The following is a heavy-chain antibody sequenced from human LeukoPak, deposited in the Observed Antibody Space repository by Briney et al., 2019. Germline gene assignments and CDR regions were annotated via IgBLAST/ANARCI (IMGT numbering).Heavy chain of an antibody. J-gene: IGHJ6*03. CDR2: ISSSSTYI. CDR3: ARVLRYCSGGNCYSGGLGYMDV. Sequence: PGGSLRLSCAASAFTFSSYSMNWVRQAPGKGLEWVSSISSSSTYIYYADSVKGRFTISRDNAKNSLFLQMNSLRAEDTAVYYCARVLRYCSGGNCYSGGLGYMDVWGKGTTVTIS. CDR1: AFTFSSYS. D-gene: IGHD2-15*01. V-gene: IGHV3-21*04.